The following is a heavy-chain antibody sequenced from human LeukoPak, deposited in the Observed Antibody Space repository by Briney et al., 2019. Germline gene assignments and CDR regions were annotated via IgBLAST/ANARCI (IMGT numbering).Heavy chain of an antibody. J-gene: IGHJ6*02. V-gene: IGHV4-59*01. D-gene: IGHD4/OR15-4a*01. CDR2: IHYSGIT. CDR1: GGSISGFY. CDR3: AKSMTMDYYGMDV. Sequence: SETLSLTCTVSGGSISGFYWSWIRQPPGKGLERIACIHYSGITNYNPSLESRVTLAVDMAKNQFSLRLSSVTAADTAIYFCAKSMTMDYYGMDVWGQGTTVTVSS.